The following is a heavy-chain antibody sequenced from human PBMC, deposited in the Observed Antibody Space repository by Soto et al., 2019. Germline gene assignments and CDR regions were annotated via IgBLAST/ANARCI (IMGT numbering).Heavy chain of an antibody. CDR3: AKVPVGATGRFDY. D-gene: IGHD1-26*01. CDR1: GFTFSNYA. J-gene: IGHJ4*02. V-gene: IGHV3-23*01. CDR2: ISGSGGST. Sequence: GGSLRLSCAGSGFTFSNYAMSWVRQAPGKGLAWVSAISGSGGSTYYADSVKGRFTISRDNSKNTLYLQMNSLRAEDTALYYCAKVPVGATGRFDYWGQGTLVTVSS.